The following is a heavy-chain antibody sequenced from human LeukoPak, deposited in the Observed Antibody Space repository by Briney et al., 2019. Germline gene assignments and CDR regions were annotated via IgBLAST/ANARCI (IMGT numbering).Heavy chain of an antibody. V-gene: IGHV4-30-4*08. CDR1: GGSISSGDYY. CDR2: IYYSGST. CDR3: ARGGRGYSTSWYYLDY. D-gene: IGHD6-13*01. J-gene: IGHJ4*02. Sequence: SETLSLTCTVSGGSISSGDYYWSWIRQPPGKGLEWIGYIYYSGSTYYNPSLKSRVTISVDTSKNQFSLKLSSVTAADTAVYSWARGGRGYSTSWYYLDYWGQGTLVTVSS.